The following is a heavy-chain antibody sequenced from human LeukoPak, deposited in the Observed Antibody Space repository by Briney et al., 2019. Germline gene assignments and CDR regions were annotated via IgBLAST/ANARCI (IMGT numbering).Heavy chain of an antibody. CDR1: GFTFDDYA. CDR3: AKSGRRGYSYGHGFFDY. J-gene: IGHJ4*02. D-gene: IGHD5-18*01. V-gene: IGHV3-9*01. CDR2: ISWNSGSI. Sequence: GGSLRFSCAASGFTFDDYAMHWVRQAPGKGLEWVSGISWNSGSIGYADSVKGRFTISRDNAKNSLYLQMNSLRAEDTALYYCAKSGRRGYSYGHGFFDYWGQGTLVTVSS.